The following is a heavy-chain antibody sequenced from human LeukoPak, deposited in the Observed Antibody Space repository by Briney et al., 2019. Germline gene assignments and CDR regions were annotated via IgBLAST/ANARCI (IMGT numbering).Heavy chain of an antibody. CDR2: ISSNGGST. Sequence: GGSLRLSCSASGFTFSSYAMHWVRQAPGKGLEYVSAISSNGGSTYYADSVKGRFTISRDNSKSTLYLQMSSLRAEDTAVYYCVLSWSSTSPDSDHYYGMDVWGKGTTVTVSS. CDR3: VLSWSSTSPDSDHYYGMDV. V-gene: IGHV3-64D*06. D-gene: IGHD2-2*01. CDR1: GFTFSSYA. J-gene: IGHJ6*04.